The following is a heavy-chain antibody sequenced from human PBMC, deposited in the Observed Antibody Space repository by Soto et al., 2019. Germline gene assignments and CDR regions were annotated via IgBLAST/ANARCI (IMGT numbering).Heavy chain of an antibody. Sequence: SETRSLTCTVSGASITIGTDYLVWIRQPPGKGLEWIGSLYFTGRTYYSPSLKSRVTISVDTSRTHFSLNLTSVTAADTAVYYCARRLARGVIGWFDPWGQGTLVTVSS. CDR2: LYFTGRT. CDR1: GASITIGTDY. D-gene: IGHD3-10*01. CDR3: ARRLARGVIGWFDP. V-gene: IGHV4-39*02. J-gene: IGHJ5*02.